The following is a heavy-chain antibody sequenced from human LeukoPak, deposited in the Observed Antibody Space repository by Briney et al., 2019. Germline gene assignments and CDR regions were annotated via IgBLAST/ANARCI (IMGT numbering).Heavy chain of an antibody. V-gene: IGHV3-7*01. D-gene: IGHD3-9*01. CDR3: ARDPPYYDILTGYYLDY. J-gene: IGHJ4*02. CDR2: IKQDGSEK. Sequence: GGSLRLSCAASGFTFSSYWMSWVRQAPGKGLEWVANIKQDGSEKYYVDSVKGRFTISRDNAKNSLYLQMNSLRAEDTAVYYCARDPPYYDILTGYYLDYWGRGTLVTVSS. CDR1: GFTFSSYW.